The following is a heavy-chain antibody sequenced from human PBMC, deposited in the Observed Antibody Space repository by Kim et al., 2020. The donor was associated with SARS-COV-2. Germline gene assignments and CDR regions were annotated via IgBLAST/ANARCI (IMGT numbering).Heavy chain of an antibody. CDR2: ISYDGSNK. Sequence: GGSLRLSCAASGFTFSSYAMHWVRQAPGKGLEWVAVISYDGSNKYYADSVKGRFTISRDNSKNTLYLQMNSLRAEDTAVYYCARELQTSSSYAFDIWGQGTMVTVFS. V-gene: IGHV3-30-3*01. CDR1: GFTFSSYA. D-gene: IGHD6-6*01. CDR3: ARELQTSSSYAFDI. J-gene: IGHJ3*02.